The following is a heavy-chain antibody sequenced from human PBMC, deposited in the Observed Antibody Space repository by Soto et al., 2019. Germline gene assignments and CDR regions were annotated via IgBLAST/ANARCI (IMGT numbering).Heavy chain of an antibody. J-gene: IGHJ5*02. D-gene: IGHD5-12*01. CDR2: INPKSGGT. V-gene: IGHV1-2*02. CDR3: VRGKMREMATILRDKWFDP. Sequence: ASVKVSCKAAGYTFTGYYMHWVRQAPGQGLEWMGWINPKSGGTNYAQKFQGRVTMTRDTSISTAYMELSRLRSDDTAVYYCVRGKMREMATILRDKWFDPWGQGTLVTVSS. CDR1: GYTFTGYY.